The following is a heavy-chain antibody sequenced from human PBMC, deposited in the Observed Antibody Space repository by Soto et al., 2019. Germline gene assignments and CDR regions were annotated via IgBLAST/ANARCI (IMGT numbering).Heavy chain of an antibody. Sequence: EVQLVESGGGLVQPGRSLRLSCAASGFTFDDYAMHWVRQAPGKGLEWVSGISWNSGSIGYADSVKGRFTISRDNAKNSLYLQMNSLRAEDTALYYCAKDPSGYFDYWGQGTLVTVSS. J-gene: IGHJ4*02. D-gene: IGHD6-6*01. CDR3: AKDPSGYFDY. CDR2: ISWNSGSI. CDR1: GFTFDDYA. V-gene: IGHV3-9*01.